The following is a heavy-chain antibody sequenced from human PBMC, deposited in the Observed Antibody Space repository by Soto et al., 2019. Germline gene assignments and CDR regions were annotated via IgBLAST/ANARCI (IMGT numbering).Heavy chain of an antibody. CDR2: SSGSGGIT. CDR3: AKAARYYYYYGMDI. Sequence: PGGSLRLSCAVSGFTFSSYWMPWVRQAPWKGLEWFSGSSGSGGITYYADSVKGRFTVSRDNSKNTLYLQMNSLRAEDTAVYYCAKAARYYYYYGMDIWGQGTTVTVSS. V-gene: IGHV3-23*01. D-gene: IGHD6-6*01. CDR1: GFTFSSYW. J-gene: IGHJ6*02.